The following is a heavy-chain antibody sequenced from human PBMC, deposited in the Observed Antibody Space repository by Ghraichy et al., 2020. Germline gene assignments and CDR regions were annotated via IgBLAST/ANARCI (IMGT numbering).Heavy chain of an antibody. CDR3: ARAYYDILTGYYIPHYFDY. CDR2: IYSGGST. D-gene: IGHD3-9*01. CDR1: GFTVSSNY. Sequence: GGSLRLSCAASGFTVSSNYMSWVRQAPGKGLEWVSVIYSGGSTYYADSVKGRFTISRDNSKNTLYLQMNSLRAEDTAVYYCARAYYDILTGYYIPHYFDYWGHGTLVTVSS. V-gene: IGHV3-66*01. J-gene: IGHJ4*01.